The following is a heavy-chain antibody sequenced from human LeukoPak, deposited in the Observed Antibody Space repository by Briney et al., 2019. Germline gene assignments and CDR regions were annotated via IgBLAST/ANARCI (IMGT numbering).Heavy chain of an antibody. D-gene: IGHD2-15*01. CDR1: GFSFSSYW. CDR2: IKQDGSEK. CDR3: ARSRLTLDY. J-gene: IGHJ4*02. Sequence: GGSLTLSCAVSGFSFSSYWMSWVRQAPGKGLQWEANIKQDGSEKYYVDSVKGRFTISRDNAKNSLYLQKNSLRVEDTAVYYCARSRLTLDYWGQGTLVTVSS. V-gene: IGHV3-7*01.